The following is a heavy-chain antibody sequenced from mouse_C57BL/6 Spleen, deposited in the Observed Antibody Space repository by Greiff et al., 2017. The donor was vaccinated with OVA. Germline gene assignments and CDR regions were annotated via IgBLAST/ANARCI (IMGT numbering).Heavy chain of an antibody. J-gene: IGHJ3*01. CDR1: GFSLTSYG. Sequence: VHLVESGPGLVQPSQSLSITCTVSGFSLTSYGVHWVRQSPGKGLEWLGVIWRGGSTDYNAAVMSRLSITKDNSKSQVFFKMNSLQADDTAIYYCAIHYGYDGAWFAYWGQGTLVTVSA. D-gene: IGHD2-2*01. CDR3: AIHYGYDGAWFAY. V-gene: IGHV2-5*01. CDR2: IWRGGST.